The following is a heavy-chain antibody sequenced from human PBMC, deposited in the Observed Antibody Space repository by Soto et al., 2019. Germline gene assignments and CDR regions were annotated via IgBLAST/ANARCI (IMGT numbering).Heavy chain of an antibody. CDR3: ATAGQLRYFDWLLDY. CDR2: IIPIFGTA. CDR1: GGTFSSYA. J-gene: IGHJ4*02. V-gene: IGHV1-69*13. D-gene: IGHD3-9*01. Sequence: ASVKVSCKASGGTFSSYAISWVRQAPGQGLEWMGGIIPIFGTANYAQKFQGRVTITADESTSTAYMELSSLRSEDTAVYYCATAGQLRYFDWLLDYWGQGTLVTVSS.